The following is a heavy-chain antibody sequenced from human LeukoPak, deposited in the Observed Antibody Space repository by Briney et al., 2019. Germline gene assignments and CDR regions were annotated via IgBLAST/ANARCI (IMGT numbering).Heavy chain of an antibody. CDR1: GGSLRSYY. V-gene: IGHV4-59*01. CDR3: ASTPLDSSGWSIFDY. CDR2: IYYSGST. Sequence: SETLSLTCTVSGGSLRSYYCHWLRPPPGKGLEWIGYIYYSGSTNYNPSLKSRVTISVDTSKNQFSLKLSSVTAADTAGYYCASTPLDSSGWSIFDYRGQGTLVTVSS. D-gene: IGHD6-19*01. J-gene: IGHJ4*02.